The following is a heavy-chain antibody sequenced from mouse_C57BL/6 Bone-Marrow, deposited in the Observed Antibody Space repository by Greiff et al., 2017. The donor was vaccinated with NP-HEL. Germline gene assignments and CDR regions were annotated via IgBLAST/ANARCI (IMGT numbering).Heavy chain of an antibody. CDR2: IYPGDGDT. Sequence: VQLQQSGPELVKPGASVKISCKASGYAFSSSWMNWVKQRPGKGLEWIGRIYPGDGDTNYNGKFKGKATLTADKSSSTAYMQLSSLTSEDSAVYFRARKGDGYLYYFDYWGQGTTLTVSS. J-gene: IGHJ2*01. D-gene: IGHD2-3*01. CDR1: GYAFSSSW. V-gene: IGHV1-82*01. CDR3: ARKGDGYLYYFDY.